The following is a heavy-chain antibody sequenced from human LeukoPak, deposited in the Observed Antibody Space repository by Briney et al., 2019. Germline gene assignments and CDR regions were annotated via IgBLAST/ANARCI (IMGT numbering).Heavy chain of an antibody. V-gene: IGHV4-59*01. CDR1: GGSISSYY. D-gene: IGHD4-17*01. CDR2: IYYSGST. CDR3: ARMPPFGYGDYGWFDP. Sequence: SETLSLTCTVSGGSISSYYWSWIRQPPGKGLEWIGYIYYSGSTNYNPSLKSRVTISGDTSKNQFSLKLSSVTAADTAVYYCARMPPFGYGDYGWFDPWGQGTLVTVSS. J-gene: IGHJ5*02.